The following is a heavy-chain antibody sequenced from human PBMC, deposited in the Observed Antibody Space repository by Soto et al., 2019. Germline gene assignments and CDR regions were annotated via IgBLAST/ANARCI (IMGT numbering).Heavy chain of an antibody. Sequence: QVQLQESGPGLVKPSETLSLTCSVSAGSIRGYYWSWIRQPPGRGLEWIGYTRYSESTSYNPSLMSRLILSVDTSNTQFSLKLSSVTAAETAVYYCARHDLRGGGYDNWGQGTLVTVSS. CDR1: AGSIRGYY. CDR3: ARHDLRGGGYDN. D-gene: IGHD3-10*01. V-gene: IGHV4-59*08. CDR2: TRYSEST. J-gene: IGHJ4*02.